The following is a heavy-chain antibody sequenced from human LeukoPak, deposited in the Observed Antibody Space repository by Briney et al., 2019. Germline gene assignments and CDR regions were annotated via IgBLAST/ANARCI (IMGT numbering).Heavy chain of an antibody. CDR3: ARDGGILTGTFDY. CDR2: INPNSGGT. D-gene: IGHD3-9*01. CDR1: GYTFTGYY. V-gene: IGHV1-2*02. Sequence: ASVKVSCKASGYTFTGYYMHWVRQAPGQGLEWMGWINPNSGGTNYAQKFQGRVTMTRDTSISTAYMELSSLRSEDMAVYYCARDGGILTGTFDYWGQGTLVTVSS. J-gene: IGHJ4*02.